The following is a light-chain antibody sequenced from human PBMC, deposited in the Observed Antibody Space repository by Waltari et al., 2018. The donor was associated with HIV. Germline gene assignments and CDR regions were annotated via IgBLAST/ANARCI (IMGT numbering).Light chain of an antibody. J-gene: IGLJ2*01. CDR1: SRDIGAYNY. Sequence: QSALTQPASVSGSPGQSITISCTGTSRDIGAYNYVSWYQPHPGKAPKLVIFDVGTRPAGVSDRFSGSKSGNAASLTISGLQSEDEADYHCCAYAGPTGLSEVFGGGTKLTVL. CDR3: CAYAGPTGLSEV. CDR2: DVG. V-gene: IGLV2-23*02.